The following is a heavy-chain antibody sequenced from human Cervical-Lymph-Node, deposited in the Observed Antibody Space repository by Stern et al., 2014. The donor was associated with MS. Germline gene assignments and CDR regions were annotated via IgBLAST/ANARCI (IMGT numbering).Heavy chain of an antibody. Sequence: QVQLGQSGAEVKKPGASVKVSCKASGYTFSDYGLNWVRQAPGQGLEWMGWISAYTDDTNFAQRFQGRVTLTTDASTATGYMELRNLRSDDTGVYSCARAPIQSGSSPLGYWGQGTLVTVSS. D-gene: IGHD2-2*01. CDR1: GYTFSDYG. CDR3: ARAPIQSGSSPLGY. J-gene: IGHJ4*02. CDR2: ISAYTDDT. V-gene: IGHV1-18*01.